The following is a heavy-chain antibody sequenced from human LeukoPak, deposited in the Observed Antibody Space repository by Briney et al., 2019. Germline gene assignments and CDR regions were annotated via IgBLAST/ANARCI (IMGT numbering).Heavy chain of an antibody. CDR1: GGTFSSYA. CDR2: IIPIFGTA. V-gene: IGHV1-69*01. D-gene: IGHD1-1*01. CDR3: ARETGYNWNDEGYFDY. Sequence: GASVMVSCKASGGTFSSYAISWVRQAPGQGLEWMGGIIPIFGTANYAQKFQGRVTITADESTSTAYMELSSLRSEDTAVYYCARETGYNWNDEGYFDYWGQGTLVTVSS. J-gene: IGHJ4*02.